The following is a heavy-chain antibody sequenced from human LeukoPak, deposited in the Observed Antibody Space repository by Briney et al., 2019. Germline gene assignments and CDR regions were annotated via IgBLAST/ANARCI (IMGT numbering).Heavy chain of an antibody. J-gene: IGHJ4*02. D-gene: IGHD5-18*01. CDR1: GFTFSSYG. Sequence: GGSLRLSCAASGFTFSSYGMHWVRQAPGKGLEWVAVISYDGSNKYYADSVKGRFTISRDNSKNTLYLQMNSLRAEDTAVYYCARDPLPWIQLWFPDYWGQGTLVTVSS. CDR2: ISYDGSNK. V-gene: IGHV3-30*03. CDR3: ARDPLPWIQLWFPDY.